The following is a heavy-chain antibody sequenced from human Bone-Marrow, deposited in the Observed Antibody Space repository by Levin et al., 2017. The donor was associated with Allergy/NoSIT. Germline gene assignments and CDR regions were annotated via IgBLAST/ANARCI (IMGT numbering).Heavy chain of an antibody. V-gene: IGHV1-69*06. CDR3: ARSSCSSTSCYAFWVLGITGTTSGGGAFDI. J-gene: IGHJ3*02. Sequence: SVKVSCKASGGTFSSYAISWVRQAPGQGLEWMGGIIPIFGTANYAQKFQGRVTITADKSTSTAYMELSSLRSEDTAVYYCARSSCSSTSCYAFWVLGITGTTSGGGAFDIWGQGTLVTVSS. CDR2: IIPIFGTA. CDR1: GGTFSSYA. D-gene: IGHD2-2*01.